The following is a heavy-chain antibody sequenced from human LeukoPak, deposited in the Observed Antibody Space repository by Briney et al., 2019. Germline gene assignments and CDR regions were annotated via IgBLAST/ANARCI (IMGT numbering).Heavy chain of an antibody. CDR3: ARAAGYCSGGTCLYYFDY. D-gene: IGHD2-15*01. V-gene: IGHV1-2*02. J-gene: IGHJ4*02. CDR2: INANSGGT. Sequence: GASVKVSCKTSGYIFTDYYMHWVRQAPGQGLEWMGGINANSGGTNYAQKFPGRVSLTRDTSISTANMELSRLRSDDTAVYYCARAAGYCSGGTCLYYFDYWGQGTLVTVST. CDR1: GYIFTDYY.